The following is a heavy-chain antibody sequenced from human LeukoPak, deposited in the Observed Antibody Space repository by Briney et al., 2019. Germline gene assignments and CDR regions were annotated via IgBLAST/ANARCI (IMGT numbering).Heavy chain of an antibody. Sequence: ESLKISCKGSGYSFTSYWIGLVRQTPGKSLEWKGIIYPGDSETRYRPSLQGQVTTSADNSTSTSYLQWSSLKASDTAMYYCARHKTVTLSRYYYYGMDVWGQGTTVTVSS. J-gene: IGHJ6*02. CDR3: ARHKTVTLSRYYYYGMDV. CDR1: GYSFTSYW. CDR2: IYPGDSET. D-gene: IGHD4-17*01. V-gene: IGHV5-51*01.